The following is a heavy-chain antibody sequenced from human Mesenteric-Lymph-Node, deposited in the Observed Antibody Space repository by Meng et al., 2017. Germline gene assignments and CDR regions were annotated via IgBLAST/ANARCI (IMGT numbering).Heavy chain of an antibody. CDR3: ARVPIYCSGGSCYQYDAFDI. CDR2: ISAYNGNT. J-gene: IGHJ3*02. Sequence: ASVKVSCKASGHTFTTFGITWVRQAPGQGLEWMGWISAYNGNTQYVQKFQGRVTMTTDTSTSTAYMELRSLRSDDTAVYYCARVPIYCSGGSCYQYDAFDIWGQGTMVTVSS. CDR1: GHTFTTFG. D-gene: IGHD2-15*01. V-gene: IGHV1-18*01.